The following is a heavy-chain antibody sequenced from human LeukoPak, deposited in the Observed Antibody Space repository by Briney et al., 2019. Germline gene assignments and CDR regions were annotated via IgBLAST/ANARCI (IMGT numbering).Heavy chain of an antibody. CDR1: GDSISSSSSY. J-gene: IGHJ4*02. Sequence: DPSETLSLTCSVSGDSISSSSSYWGWIRQPPGKGLEWIGSIYYSGSTYYNPSLKSRVTISVDTSKNQFSLKLSSVTAADTAVYYCARARYCSGGSCFQPNFDYWGQGTLVTVSS. CDR2: IYYSGST. V-gene: IGHV4-39*07. D-gene: IGHD2-15*01. CDR3: ARARYCSGGSCFQPNFDY.